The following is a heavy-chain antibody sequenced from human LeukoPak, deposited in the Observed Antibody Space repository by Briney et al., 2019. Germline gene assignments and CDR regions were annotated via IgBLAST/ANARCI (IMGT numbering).Heavy chain of an antibody. D-gene: IGHD3-22*01. CDR3: ARERVGSSGYYYEDEGADYYYYMDV. J-gene: IGHJ6*03. CDR2: IFYSGST. V-gene: IGHV4-39*07. CDR1: GGSISTSNYY. Sequence: SETLSLTCTVSGGSISTSNYYWGWIRQPPGKGLEWIGNIFYSGSTNYNPSLKSRVTISVDTSKNQFSLKLSSVTAADTAVYYCARERVGSSGYYYEDEGADYYYYMDVWGKGTTVTISS.